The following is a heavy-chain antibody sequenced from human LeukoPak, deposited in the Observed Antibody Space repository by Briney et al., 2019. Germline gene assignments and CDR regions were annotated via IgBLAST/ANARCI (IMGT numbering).Heavy chain of an antibody. CDR2: IHPGDSDD. CDR3: ARQSYGDWAFVDS. CDR1: GYSFAYYW. V-gene: IGHV5-51*01. J-gene: IGHJ4*02. D-gene: IGHD4-17*01. Sequence: GESLKISCKGSGYSFAYYWIGWVRQMPGKGLEWMGIIHPGDSDDRYSPSFQGQVTISVDKSISTAYLQWSSLKASDTAMYYCARQSYGDWAFVDSWGQGTLVTVSS.